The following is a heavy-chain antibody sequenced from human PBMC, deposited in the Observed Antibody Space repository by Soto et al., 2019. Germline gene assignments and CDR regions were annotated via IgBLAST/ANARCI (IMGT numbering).Heavy chain of an antibody. D-gene: IGHD2-2*01. CDR2: IFSDAER. J-gene: IGHJ6*02. CDR1: GFSLTTGRMC. V-gene: IGHV2-26*01. CDR3: VRMNADSYQFYYAMDV. Sequence: QVTLKESGPVLVKPTETLTLTCTVSGFSLTTGRMCVSWIRQPPGKALEWLPHIFSDAERSYSTSMQSRLTISKDTSGSQVVLSMTNVDPVDTGTYYCVRMNADSYQFYYAMDVWGHGTTVTVSS.